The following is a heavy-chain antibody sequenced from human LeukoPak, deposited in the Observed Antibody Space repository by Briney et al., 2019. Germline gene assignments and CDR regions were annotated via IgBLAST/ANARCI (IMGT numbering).Heavy chain of an antibody. CDR3: ARGGDNGYYYYYYMDV. Sequence: GGSLRLSCAASGFTFSSYSMNWVRQAPGKGLEWVSYISSSSSTIYYADSVKGRFTISRDNAKNSLYLQVNSLRAEDTAVYYCARGGDNGYYYYYYMDVWGKGTTVTVSS. CDR2: ISSSSSTI. D-gene: IGHD4-23*01. V-gene: IGHV3-48*01. CDR1: GFTFSSYS. J-gene: IGHJ6*03.